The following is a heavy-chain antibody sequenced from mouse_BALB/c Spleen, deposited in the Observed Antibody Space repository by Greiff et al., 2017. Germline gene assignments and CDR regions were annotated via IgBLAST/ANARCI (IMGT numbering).Heavy chain of an antibody. CDR3: ARWGDYAMDY. CDR1: GYTFTSYW. Sequence: QVQLQQSGAELAKPGASVKMSCKASGYTFTSYWMHWVKQWPGQGLEWIGYINPSTGYTEYNQKFKDKATLTADKSSSTAYMQLSSLTSEDSAVYYCARWGDYAMDYWGQGTSVTVSS. V-gene: IGHV1-7*01. J-gene: IGHJ4*01. CDR2: INPSTGYT.